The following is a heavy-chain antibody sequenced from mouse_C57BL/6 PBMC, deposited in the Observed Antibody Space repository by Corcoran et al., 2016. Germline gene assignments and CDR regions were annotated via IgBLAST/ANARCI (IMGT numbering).Heavy chain of an antibody. CDR3: AREDYYGSSPYYCDY. D-gene: IGHD1-1*01. J-gene: IGHJ2*01. CDR1: GYTFTDNY. V-gene: IGHV1-76*01. CDR2: IYPGSGNT. Sequence: QVQLKQSGAELLRPGASVKLSCKASGYTFTDNYINRVKQGPGQGLEWIARIYPGSGNTYYNEKFKGKATLTAEKSSSTAYMQLSSLTSEDSAVYFCAREDYYGSSPYYCDYWGQGTTLTVSS.